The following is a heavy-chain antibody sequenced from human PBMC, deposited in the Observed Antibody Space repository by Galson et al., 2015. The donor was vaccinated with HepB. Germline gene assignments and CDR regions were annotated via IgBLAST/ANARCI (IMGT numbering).Heavy chain of an antibody. Sequence: SVKVSCKASGYTFASYYMHWVRQAPGQGLEWMGIINPSGGSTSYAQKFQGRVTMTGDTSTSTVYMELSSLRSEDTAVYYCAREGVVVTATMHSGSQYGMDVWGQGTTVTVSS. V-gene: IGHV1-46*01. J-gene: IGHJ6*02. D-gene: IGHD2-21*02. CDR1: GYTFASYY. CDR2: INPSGGST. CDR3: AREGVVVTATMHSGSQYGMDV.